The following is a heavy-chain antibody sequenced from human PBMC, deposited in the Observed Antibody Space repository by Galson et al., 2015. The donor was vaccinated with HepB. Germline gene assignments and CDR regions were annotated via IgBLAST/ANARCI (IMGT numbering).Heavy chain of an antibody. D-gene: IGHD2-15*01. Sequence: SETLSLTCAVYGGSFSGYYWSWIRQPPGKGLEWIGEINHSGSTNYNPSLKSRVTISVDTSKNQFSLKLSSVTAADTAVYYCARNGGRGGYYFDYWGQGTLVTVSS. CDR3: ARNGGRGGYYFDY. CDR1: GGSFSGYY. CDR2: INHSGST. J-gene: IGHJ4*02. V-gene: IGHV4-34*01.